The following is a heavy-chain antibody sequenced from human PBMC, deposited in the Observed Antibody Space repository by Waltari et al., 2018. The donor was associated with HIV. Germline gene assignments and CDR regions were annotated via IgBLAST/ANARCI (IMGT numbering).Heavy chain of an antibody. CDR2: INPNSGGT. CDR3: ARDHRSSWYGDFDY. J-gene: IGHJ4*02. V-gene: IGHV1-2*02. D-gene: IGHD6-13*01. CDR1: GYTFTGYY. Sequence: QVQLVQSGAEVKTPGASVKVSCKASGYTFTGYYMHWVRPAPGQGLEWMGWINPNSGGTNYAQKLQGRVTMTRDTSISTAYMELSRLRSDDTAVYYCARDHRSSWYGDFDYWGQGTLVTVSS.